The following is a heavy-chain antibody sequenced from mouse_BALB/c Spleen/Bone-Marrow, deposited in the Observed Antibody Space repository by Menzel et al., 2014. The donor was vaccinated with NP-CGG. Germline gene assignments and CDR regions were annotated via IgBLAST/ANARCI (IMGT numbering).Heavy chain of an antibody. CDR1: GYTFTSYW. D-gene: IGHD1-1*01. V-gene: IGHV1S81*02. Sequence: GQLQESGAELAKPGASVKLSCKASGYTFTSYWMHWVKQRPGQGLEWIGEINPSNGRTNYNEKFKSKATLTVDKSSSTAYMQLSSLTSEDSAVYYCARRTTTVVATDYWGQGTTLTVSS. CDR3: ARRTTTVVATDY. CDR2: INPSNGRT. J-gene: IGHJ2*01.